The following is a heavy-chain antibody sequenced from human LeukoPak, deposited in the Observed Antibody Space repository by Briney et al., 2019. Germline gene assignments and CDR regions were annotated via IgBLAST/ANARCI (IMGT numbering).Heavy chain of an antibody. CDR2: IYYSGTT. J-gene: IGHJ4*02. D-gene: IGHD5-12*01. CDR1: GDSISSDY. CDR3: ARSSGHDFDY. V-gene: IGHV4-59*01. Sequence: SETLSLTCTVSGDSISSDYWSWIRQPPGKGLEWIGYIYYSGTTNYNPSLKSRVTISVDTSKKQFSLKLSSMTAADTAVYYCARSSGHDFDYWGQGILVTVSS.